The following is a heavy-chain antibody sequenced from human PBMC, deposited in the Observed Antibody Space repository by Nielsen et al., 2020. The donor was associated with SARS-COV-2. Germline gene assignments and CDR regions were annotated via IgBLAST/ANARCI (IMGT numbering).Heavy chain of an antibody. J-gene: IGHJ3*02. CDR3: ARQGEGTLWSGYLDAFDI. V-gene: IGHV5-51*01. Sequence: GESLKISCKASGYSFINYWIGWVRQMPGKGLEWMGIIYPGDSDTRYSPSFQGQVTISADKSISTAYLQWSSLKASDTAMYYCARQGEGTLWSGYLDAFDIWGQGTKVTVSS. CDR1: GYSFINYW. CDR2: IYPGDSDT. D-gene: IGHD3-3*01.